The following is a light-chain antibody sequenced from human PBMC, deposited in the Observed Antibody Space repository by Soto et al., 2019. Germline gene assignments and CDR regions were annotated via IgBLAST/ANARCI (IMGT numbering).Light chain of an antibody. J-gene: IGKJ4*01. CDR1: QNINNY. V-gene: IGKV1-39*01. CDR3: QQSYSTPLT. Sequence: DIQITQSPSSLSASVGDRVTITCQASQNINNYLNWHQQKPGRAPKLLIYAASSLQSGVPSRFSGSGSGTDFTLTISSLQPEDFATYYCQQSYSTPLTFGGGTKVDIK. CDR2: AAS.